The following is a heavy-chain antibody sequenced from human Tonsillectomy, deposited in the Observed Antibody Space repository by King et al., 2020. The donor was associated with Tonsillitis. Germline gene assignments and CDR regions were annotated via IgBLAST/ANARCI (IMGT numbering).Heavy chain of an antibody. J-gene: IGHJ6*03. CDR3: ARRRWDTMVRGADYYYYYYMDV. CDR2: IDWDDDK. D-gene: IGHD3-10*01. V-gene: IGHV2-70*11. CDR1: GFSLSTSGMC. Sequence: VTLKESGPALVKPTQTLTLTCTFSGFSLSTSGMCVSWILQPPGKALEWLARIDWDDDKYYSTSLKTRPAFSQDTSKNQVVLTMTNMDPLDTATYYCARRRWDTMVRGADYYYYYYMDVWGKGTTVTVSS.